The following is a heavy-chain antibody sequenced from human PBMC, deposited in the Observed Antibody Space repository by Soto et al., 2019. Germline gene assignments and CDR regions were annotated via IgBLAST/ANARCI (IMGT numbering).Heavy chain of an antibody. Sequence: QGQLVQSGAEVKKPGASVKVSCKASGYTFTSYDINWVRQATGQGLEWMGWMNPNSGNTGYAPKLQGRVTMSRNTSISTAYMELSSLRSADTAVYYCARTLYGDNVDYWRQGTLVSGSS. CDR3: ARTLYGDNVDY. D-gene: IGHD4-17*01. CDR2: MNPNSGNT. V-gene: IGHV1-8*01. J-gene: IGHJ4*02. CDR1: GYTFTSYD.